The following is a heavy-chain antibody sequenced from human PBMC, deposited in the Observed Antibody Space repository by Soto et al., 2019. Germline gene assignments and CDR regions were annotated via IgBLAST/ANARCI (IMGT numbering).Heavy chain of an antibody. CDR2: IIPIFGTA. Sequence: QVQLVQSGAEVKKPGSSVKVSCKASGGTFSSYAISWVRQAPGQGLEWMGGIIPIFGTANYAQKFQGRVTMNADKSTSTADMELSSLRSEDTAVYYCARGESYYDSSGYYRGFGYWGQGTLVTVS. D-gene: IGHD3-22*01. CDR1: GGTFSSYA. CDR3: ARGESYYDSSGYYRGFGY. J-gene: IGHJ4*02. V-gene: IGHV1-69*06.